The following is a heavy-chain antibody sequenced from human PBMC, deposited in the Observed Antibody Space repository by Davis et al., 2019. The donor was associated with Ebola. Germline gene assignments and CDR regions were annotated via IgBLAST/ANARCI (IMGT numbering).Heavy chain of an antibody. J-gene: IGHJ6*03. V-gene: IGHV4-34*01. Sequence: MPSETLSLTCAVYGGSFSGYYWTWIRQPPGKGLEWIGEINHGGSTNYNPSLKSRVTISVDTSKNQFSLKLSSVTAADTAVYYCARDVGAYYYMDVWGKGTTVTVSS. CDR1: GGSFSGYY. CDR3: ARDVGAYYYMDV. CDR2: INHGGST.